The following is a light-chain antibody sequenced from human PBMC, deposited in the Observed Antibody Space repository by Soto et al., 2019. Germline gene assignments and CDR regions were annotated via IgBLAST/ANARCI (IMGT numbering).Light chain of an antibody. CDR3: CSYAGGGVV. CDR2: EVS. Sequence: QSALTQPASVSGSPGQSITISCTGTSSDVGSYNLVSWYQQHPGKAPKLMIYEVSKWPSGVSNRFSGSKSGNTASLTISGLQAEDEADYYSCSYAGGGVVFGGGTKLTVL. V-gene: IGLV2-23*02. CDR1: SSDVGSYNL. J-gene: IGLJ2*01.